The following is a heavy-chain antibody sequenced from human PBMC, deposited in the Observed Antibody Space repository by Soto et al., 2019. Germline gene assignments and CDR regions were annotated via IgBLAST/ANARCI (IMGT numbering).Heavy chain of an antibody. D-gene: IGHD7-27*01. CDR1: GFTFSIYA. CDR2: ISGSGGST. J-gene: IGHJ4*02. CDR3: AKDPPHWDPLRGNFYFDY. V-gene: IGHV3-23*01. Sequence: GGSLRLSCAASGFTFSIYAMSWIRQAPGKGLEWVSSISGSGGSTYYTDSVKGRFTISRDNSKNTLHLQMNSLRAEDTAVYYCAKDPPHWDPLRGNFYFDYWGQGTLVTVSS.